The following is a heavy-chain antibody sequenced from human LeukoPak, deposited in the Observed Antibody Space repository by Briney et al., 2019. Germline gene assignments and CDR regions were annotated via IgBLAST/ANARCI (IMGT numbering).Heavy chain of an antibody. D-gene: IGHD3-22*01. J-gene: IGHJ4*02. CDR1: GFTFSSYW. CDR2: IKQDGSEK. CDR3: ASNYYDSSGYYDHRFDY. V-gene: IGHV3-7*01. Sequence: PGGSLRLSCAASGFTFSSYWMSWARQAPGKGLEWVANIKQDGSEKYYVDSVKGRFTISRDNAKNSLYLQMNSLRAEDTAVYYCASNYYDSSGYYDHRFDYWGQGTLVTVSS.